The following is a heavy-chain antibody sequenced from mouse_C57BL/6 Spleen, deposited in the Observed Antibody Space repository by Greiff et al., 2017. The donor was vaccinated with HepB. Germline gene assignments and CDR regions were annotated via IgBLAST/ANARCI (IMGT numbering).Heavy chain of an antibody. CDR3: ARGTVVAPAMDY. D-gene: IGHD1-1*01. J-gene: IGHJ4*01. Sequence: VQLQQPGAELVKPGASVKLSCKASGYTFTSYWMHWVKQRPGQGLEWIGMIHPNSGSTNYNEKFKSKATLTVDKSSSTAYRQLSSLTSEDSAVYYCARGTVVAPAMDYWGQGTSVTVSS. V-gene: IGHV1-64*01. CDR2: IHPNSGST. CDR1: GYTFTSYW.